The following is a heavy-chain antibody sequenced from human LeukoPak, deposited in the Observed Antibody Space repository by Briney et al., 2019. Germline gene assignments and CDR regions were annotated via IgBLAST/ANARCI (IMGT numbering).Heavy chain of an antibody. CDR2: IYYSGST. CDR3: ARDLGYCSGGSCYGPSSYYYYMDV. CDR1: GGSISSYY. Sequence: SETLSLTCTVSGGSISSYYWSWIRQPPGKGLEWIGYIYYSGSTNYNPSLKSQVTISVDTSKNQFSLKLSSVTAADTAVYYCARDLGYCSGGSCYGPSSYYYYMDVWGKGTTVTVSS. J-gene: IGHJ6*03. D-gene: IGHD2-15*01. V-gene: IGHV4-59*01.